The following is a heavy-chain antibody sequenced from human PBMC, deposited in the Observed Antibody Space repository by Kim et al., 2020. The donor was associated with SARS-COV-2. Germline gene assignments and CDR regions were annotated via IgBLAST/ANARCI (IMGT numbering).Heavy chain of an antibody. D-gene: IGHD6-6*01. CDR1: GFSFSNYD. Sequence: GGSLRLSCAASGFSFSNYDMNWVRQAPGKGLEWVSYINGDDSCTLYADSVKGRFTISRDNSKNTLYLQMNSLRAEDTAVYYCVKDQLSWREGNLFLVFWG. CDR3: VKDQLSWREGNLFLVF. CDR2: INGDDSCT. V-gene: IGHV3-23*01. J-gene: IGHJ2*01.